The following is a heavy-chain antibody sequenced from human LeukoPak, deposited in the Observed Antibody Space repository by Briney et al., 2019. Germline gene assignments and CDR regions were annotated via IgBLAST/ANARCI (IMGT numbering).Heavy chain of an antibody. J-gene: IGHJ6*02. CDR1: GGTFSSYA. D-gene: IGHD2-15*01. CDR2: IIPIFGTA. Sequence: ASVTVSCKASGGTFSSYAISWVRQAPGQGLEWMGGIIPIFGTANYAQKFQGRVTITADESTSTAYMELSSLRSEDTAVYYCARDHSPYGMDVWGQGTTVAVSS. CDR3: ARDHSPYGMDV. V-gene: IGHV1-69*01.